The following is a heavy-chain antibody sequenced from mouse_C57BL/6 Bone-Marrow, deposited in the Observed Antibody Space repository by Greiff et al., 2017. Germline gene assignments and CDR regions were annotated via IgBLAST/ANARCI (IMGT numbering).Heavy chain of an antibody. D-gene: IGHD2-4*01. CDR2: IAPSDSYT. CDR1: GYTFTSYW. J-gene: IGHJ1*03. Sequence: QVQLQQPGAELVMPGASVKLSCKASGYTFTSYWMHWLKQRPGQGLEWSGEIAPSDSYTNYNQKFKGKSTLTVDKYSSTAFMQLSSLTSEDSAVYYCASSYYDYDEYFDGWGTGTTVTVSS. V-gene: IGHV1-69*01. CDR3: ASSYYDYDEYFDG.